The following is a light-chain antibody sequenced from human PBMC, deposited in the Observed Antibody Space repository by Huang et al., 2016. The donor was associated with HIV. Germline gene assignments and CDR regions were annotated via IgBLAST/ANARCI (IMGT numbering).Light chain of an antibody. V-gene: IGKV3D-20*01. CDR3: QRYDTSPT. Sequence: EIVLTQSPATLSLSPGERATLSCGASQTINRNYLAWYQQRPGLAPRLLSYDTSSRPTDIPDRVSGSGSGTDFTLTISRLEPEDFAVYYCQRYDTSPTFGGGTRVEIK. CDR2: DTS. CDR1: QTINRNY. J-gene: IGKJ4*01.